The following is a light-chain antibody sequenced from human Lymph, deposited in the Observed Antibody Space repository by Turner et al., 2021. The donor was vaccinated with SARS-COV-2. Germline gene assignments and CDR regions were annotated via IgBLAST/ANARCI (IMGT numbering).Light chain of an antibody. Sequence: DIVMTQSHKFMSTSVGDRVSITCKASQDVGTAVAWYQQKPGQSPKLLIYWASTRHTGVPDRFTGSGSGTDFTLTISNVQSEDLADYFCQQYGSYPLTFGVGTMLELK. CDR1: QDVGTA. J-gene: IGKJ4*02. V-gene: IGKV1-27*01. CDR2: WAS. CDR3: QQYGSYPLT.